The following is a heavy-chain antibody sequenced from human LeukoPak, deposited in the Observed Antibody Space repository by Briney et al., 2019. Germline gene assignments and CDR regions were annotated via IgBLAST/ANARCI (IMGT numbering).Heavy chain of an antibody. CDR1: GLTFSSYC. D-gene: IGHD1-26*01. Sequence: GECLRLACAVHGLTFSSYCMESGRQAPGRGLGWDAVISCEGSNKYYADTVQGRFTISRDNSKNTLYLQMNSLRAEDTAVYYCAKDLGSLLELLVDYWGQGTVVTVSS. CDR2: ISCEGSNK. CDR3: AKDLGSLLELLVDY. V-gene: IGHV3-30*18. J-gene: IGHJ4*02.